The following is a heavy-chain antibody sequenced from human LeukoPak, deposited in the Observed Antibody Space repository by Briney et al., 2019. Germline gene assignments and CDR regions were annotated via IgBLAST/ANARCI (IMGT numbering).Heavy chain of an antibody. J-gene: IGHJ4*02. Sequence: GGSLRLSCAASGFMFTDHALSWVRQAPGKGLEWVSSISGSGTTTYYAESVRGRFTISRDNSKNTVYLQMSSLKTEDTAVYYCTRYYYPSGSYGELNYWGQGTLVTVSS. CDR2: ISGSGTTT. D-gene: IGHD3-10*01. CDR3: TRYYYPSGSYGELNY. V-gene: IGHV3-23*01. CDR1: GFMFTDHA.